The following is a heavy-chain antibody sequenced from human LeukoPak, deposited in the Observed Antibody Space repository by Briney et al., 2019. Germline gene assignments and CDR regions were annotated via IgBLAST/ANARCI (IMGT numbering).Heavy chain of an antibody. D-gene: IGHD3-22*01. CDR3: ARAPAEIGGYYPEYFRH. Sequence: GGSLTLSCAASGFTVSSYWMHWVRPAPGKGLVWVPRIKSDGSTNYADSVKGRFTISRDNAKNTVSLQMNSLRAEDTGVYYSARAPAEIGGYYPEYFRHWGQGTLVTVSS. CDR1: GFTVSSYW. V-gene: IGHV3-74*01. J-gene: IGHJ1*01. CDR2: IKSDGST.